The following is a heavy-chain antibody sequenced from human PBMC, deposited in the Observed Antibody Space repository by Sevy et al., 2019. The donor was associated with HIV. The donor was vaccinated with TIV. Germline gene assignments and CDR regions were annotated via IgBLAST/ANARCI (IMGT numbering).Heavy chain of an antibody. V-gene: IGHV4-61*02. D-gene: IGHD6-19*01. CDR2: LYTNGNT. J-gene: IGHJ6*02. CDR1: GGSISSGSYY. Sequence: SETLSLTCTVSGGSISSGSYYWSWIRQSAGKGLEGIGRLYTNGNTNYNPSLKSQVTMSVNTFKNQFSRKLSSVTAAGTAVYYCASCRYSSGWDHYSYYAMDVWGQGTTVTVS. CDR3: ASCRYSSGWDHYSYYAMDV.